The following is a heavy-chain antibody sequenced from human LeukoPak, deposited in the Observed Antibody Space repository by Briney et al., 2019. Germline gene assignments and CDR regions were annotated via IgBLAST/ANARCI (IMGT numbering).Heavy chain of an antibody. CDR3: TRDSPGYGAYDFD. CDR2: ISGSGSYT. CDR1: GFTFSDYY. D-gene: IGHD5-12*01. V-gene: IGHV3-11*06. Sequence: GGSLRLSCAASGFTFSDYYMTWIRQAPGKGLEWLSYISGSGSYTNYADSVKGRFTTSRDNAKNSLYLQMNSLRAEDTAVYYCTRDSPGYGAYDFDWGQGTLVTVSS. J-gene: IGHJ4*02.